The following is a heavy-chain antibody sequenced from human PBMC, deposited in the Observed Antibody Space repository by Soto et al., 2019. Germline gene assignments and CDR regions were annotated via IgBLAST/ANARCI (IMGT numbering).Heavy chain of an antibody. J-gene: IGHJ6*02. CDR1: RFPFSNYS. CDR3: TRDPRRVSLSQTYGMDV. D-gene: IGHD2-8*01. Sequence: GGPLRLSCAASRFPFSNYSMNWVRQAPGKGLEWVSSISSTTTTIYYADSVKGRFTISRDSAENSLYLQMNSLRDEDTAVYYCTRDPRRVSLSQTYGMDVWVQGTTVTVSS. CDR2: ISSTTTTI. V-gene: IGHV3-48*02.